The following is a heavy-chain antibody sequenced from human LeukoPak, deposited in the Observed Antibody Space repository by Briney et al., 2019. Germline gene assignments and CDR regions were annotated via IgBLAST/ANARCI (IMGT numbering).Heavy chain of an antibody. CDR3: ARHLGVGATPPLY. CDR2: INHSGST. CDR1: GGSFSGYY. J-gene: IGHJ4*02. Sequence: SETLSLTCAVYGGSFSGYYWSWIRQPPGTGLEWIGEINHSGSTNYNPSLKSRVTISVDTSKNQFSLKLSSVTAADTAVYYCARHLGVGATPPLYWGQGTLVTVSS. V-gene: IGHV4-34*01. D-gene: IGHD1-26*01.